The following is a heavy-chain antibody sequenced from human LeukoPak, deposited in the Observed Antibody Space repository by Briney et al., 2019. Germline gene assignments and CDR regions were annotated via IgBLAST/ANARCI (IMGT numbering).Heavy chain of an antibody. D-gene: IGHD6-13*01. CDR2: ISGSGGST. CDR3: AKGEYSSSWYGPYYYYMDV. V-gene: IGHV3-23*01. CDR1: GFTLSSYA. J-gene: IGHJ6*03. Sequence: GGSLRLSCAASGFTLSSYAMSWVRQAPGKGLEWVSAISGSGGSTYYADSVKGRFTISRDNSKNTLYLQMNSLRAEDTAVYYCAKGEYSSSWYGPYYYYMDVWGKGTTVTISS.